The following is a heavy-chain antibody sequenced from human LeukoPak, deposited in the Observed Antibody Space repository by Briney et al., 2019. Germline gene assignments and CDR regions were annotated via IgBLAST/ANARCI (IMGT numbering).Heavy chain of an antibody. CDR3: ARRTVLMVYARDFDY. CDR2: INHSGST. J-gene: IGHJ4*02. D-gene: IGHD2-8*01. Sequence: PSETLSLTCAVYGGSFSGYYWSWIRQPPGKGLEWIGEINHSGSTNYNPSLKSRVTISVDTSKNQFSLKLSSVTAADTAVYYCARRTVLMVYARDFDYWGQGTLVTVSS. V-gene: IGHV4-34*01. CDR1: GGSFSGYY.